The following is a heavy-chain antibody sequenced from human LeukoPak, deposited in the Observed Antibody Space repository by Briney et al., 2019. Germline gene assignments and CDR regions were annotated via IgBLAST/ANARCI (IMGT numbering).Heavy chain of an antibody. D-gene: IGHD7-27*01. V-gene: IGHV3-23*01. CDR2: ISDSGGRT. J-gene: IGHJ2*01. CDR3: AKKPTGVGYWYFDL. CDR1: GFTFRSYA. Sequence: PGGSLRLSCAASGFTFRSYAMSWVRQAPGKGLEWVSTISDSGGRTYYADSVKGRFTISRDNSKNTLYLQMNSLRAEDTAVYYCAKKPTGVGYWYFDLWGRGTLVTVSS.